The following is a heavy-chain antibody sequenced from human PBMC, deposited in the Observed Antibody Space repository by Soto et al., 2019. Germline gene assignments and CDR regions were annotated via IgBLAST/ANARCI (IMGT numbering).Heavy chain of an antibody. Sequence: EVQLVESGGVLVQPGGSLRLSCAASGFPVSSDFMTWVRQAPGKGLYWVSMIQNGRNTYYADSVKARFTISIDTSKNTLYLQMNNLRVEDTALYYCATRGTWGRGTLVTVSS. CDR3: ATRGT. CDR2: IQNGRNT. D-gene: IGHD3-10*01. CDR1: GFPVSSDF. V-gene: IGHV3-66*01. J-gene: IGHJ5*02.